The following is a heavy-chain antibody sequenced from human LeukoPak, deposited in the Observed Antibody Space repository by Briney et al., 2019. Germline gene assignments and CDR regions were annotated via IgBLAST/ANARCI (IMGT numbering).Heavy chain of an antibody. Sequence: SGTLCLTCAVSGGSFSGDYWSWIRQPPGKGLEWIGESNHSGNTNYNPSLKSRVTISVDTSKNQFSLKLSSVTAADTALYYCAKHYMGSSYNHGLDCWGQGTLVTVSS. V-gene: IGHV4-34*01. CDR2: SNHSGNT. J-gene: IGHJ4*02. CDR3: AKHYMGSSYNHGLDC. D-gene: IGHD3-10*01. CDR1: GGSFSGDY.